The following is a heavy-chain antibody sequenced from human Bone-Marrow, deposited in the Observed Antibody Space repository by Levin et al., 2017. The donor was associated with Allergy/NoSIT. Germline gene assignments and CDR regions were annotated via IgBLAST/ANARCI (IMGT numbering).Heavy chain of an antibody. CDR2: FNTGDGST. D-gene: IGHD2-15*01. CDR3: ASGDCSSGSCSYFDY. Sequence: PEASVKVSCRASGYTFANYAVHWVRQAPGQGLEWVGWFNTGDGSTRYSQKFLGRITITSDTSANTVYMDLSSLTSEDTALYYCASGDCSSGSCSYFDYWGQGTLVSVSS. J-gene: IGHJ4*02. CDR1: GYTFANYA. V-gene: IGHV1-3*04.